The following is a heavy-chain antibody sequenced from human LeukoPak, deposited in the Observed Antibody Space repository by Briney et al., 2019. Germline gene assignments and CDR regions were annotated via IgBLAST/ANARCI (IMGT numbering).Heavy chain of an antibody. CDR1: GFTFSSYW. D-gene: IGHD6-13*01. Sequence: TGGSLRLSCAASGFTFSSYWMYWVRQAPGKGLEWIGEINHSGSTNYNPSLKSRVTISVDTSKNQFSLKLSSVTAADTAVYYCARVRYSSSWYGINWFDPWGQGTLVTVSS. J-gene: IGHJ5*02. CDR2: INHSGST. CDR3: ARVRYSSSWYGINWFDP. V-gene: IGHV4-34*01.